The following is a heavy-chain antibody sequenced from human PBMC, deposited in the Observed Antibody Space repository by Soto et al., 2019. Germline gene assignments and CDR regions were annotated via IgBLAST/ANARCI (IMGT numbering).Heavy chain of an antibody. J-gene: IGHJ3*02. D-gene: IGHD6-19*01. CDR1: GYTFTSYG. CDR3: VTGSGWRNRPVGI. V-gene: IGHV1-18*01. CDR2: ISAYNGNT. Sequence: QVQLVQSRAEVKKPGASVQVSCKASGYTFTSYGISWVRQAPGQGLEWRGWISAYNGNTNYAQRLQGRATMTTDTSTSPSYMELGSVSSDVTSVYYCVTGSGWRNRPVGIWGQGTVVTVSS.